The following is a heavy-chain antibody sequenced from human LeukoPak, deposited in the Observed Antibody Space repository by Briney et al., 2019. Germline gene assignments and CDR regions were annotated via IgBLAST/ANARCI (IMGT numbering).Heavy chain of an antibody. Sequence: SETLSLTCTVYGGSISSGDYYWSWIRQPPGKGLEWIGYIYYSGSTYYNPSLRSRVTVSVDTSKNQFSLKLSSVTAADTAVYYCARGPGSDSSGRRFDPWGQGTLVTVSS. CDR1: GGSISSGDYY. D-gene: IGHD3-22*01. CDR2: IYYSGST. CDR3: ARGPGSDSSGRRFDP. J-gene: IGHJ5*02. V-gene: IGHV4-30-4*08.